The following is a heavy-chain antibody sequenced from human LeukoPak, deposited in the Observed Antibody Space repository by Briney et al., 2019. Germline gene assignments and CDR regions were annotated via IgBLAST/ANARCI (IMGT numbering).Heavy chain of an antibody. CDR1: GGPVRSASYY. D-gene: IGHD2-21*01. Sequence: PSETLSLTCTVSGGPVRSASYYWSWVRQPAGKGLEWIGRIYTSESTSYNPSLKSRVTMSLDTSRNQFSLKLSSVTAADTAVYYCARTYCDADTCYRFDSWGQGILVTVSS. CDR3: ARTYCDADTCYRFDS. J-gene: IGHJ4*02. CDR2: IYTSEST. V-gene: IGHV4-61*02.